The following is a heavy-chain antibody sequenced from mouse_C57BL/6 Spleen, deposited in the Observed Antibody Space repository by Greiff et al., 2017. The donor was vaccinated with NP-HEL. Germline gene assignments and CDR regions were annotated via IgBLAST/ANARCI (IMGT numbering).Heavy chain of an antibody. J-gene: IGHJ2*01. V-gene: IGHV1-61*01. CDR3: ARLGGYVDY. CDR2: IYPSDSET. Sequence: QVQLQQPGAELVRPGSSVKLSCKASGYTFTSYWMDWVKQRPGQALEWIGNIYPSDSETHYNQKFKDKATLTVDKSSSTAYMQLSSLTSEDSAVYYCARLGGYVDYWGQGTTLTVSS. CDR1: GYTFTSYW. D-gene: IGHD1-1*02.